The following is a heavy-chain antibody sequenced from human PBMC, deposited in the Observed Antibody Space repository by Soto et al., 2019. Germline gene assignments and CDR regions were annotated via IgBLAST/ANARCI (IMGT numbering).Heavy chain of an antibody. D-gene: IGHD2-15*01. J-gene: IGHJ5*02. CDR1: GGSFSGYY. V-gene: IGHV4-34*01. Sequence: PSETLSLTCAVYGGSFSGYYWSWLRQPPGKGLEWIGEINHSGSTNYNPSLKSRVTISVDTSKNQFSLKLSSVTAADTAVYYCARGERRYCSGGSCYGNWFDPWGQGTLVTVSS. CDR2: INHSGST. CDR3: ARGERRYCSGGSCYGNWFDP.